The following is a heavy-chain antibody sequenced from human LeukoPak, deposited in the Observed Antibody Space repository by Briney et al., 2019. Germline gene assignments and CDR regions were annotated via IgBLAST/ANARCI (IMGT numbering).Heavy chain of an antibody. J-gene: IGHJ4*02. CDR3: ARDMGTAAATNY. CDR2: INPSGGST. V-gene: IGHV1-46*01. D-gene: IGHD6-13*01. CDR1: GYTFTSYY. Sequence: GASVKVSCTASGYTFTSYYMHWVRQAPGQGLEWMGIINPSGGSTSYAQKFQGRVSMTRDTSTSTVYMELSSLKSEDTAVYYCARDMGTAAATNYWGQGTLVTVSS.